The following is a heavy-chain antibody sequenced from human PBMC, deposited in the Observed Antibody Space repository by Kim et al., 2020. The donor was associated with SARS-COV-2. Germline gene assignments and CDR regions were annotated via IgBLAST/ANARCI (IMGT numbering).Heavy chain of an antibody. V-gene: IGHV3-53*01. CDR2: IYSGGST. J-gene: IGHJ3*02. CDR1: GFTVSSNY. Sequence: GGSLRLSCAASGFTVSSNYMSWVRQAPGKGLEWVSVIYSGGSTYYADSVKGRFTISRDNSKNTLYLQMNSLRAEDTAVYYCARDAEMATILGAFDIWGQGTMVTVSS. D-gene: IGHD5-12*01. CDR3: ARDAEMATILGAFDI.